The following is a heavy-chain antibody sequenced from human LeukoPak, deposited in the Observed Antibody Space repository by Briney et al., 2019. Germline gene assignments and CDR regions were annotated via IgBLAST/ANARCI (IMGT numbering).Heavy chain of an antibody. Sequence: PSETLSLTCAVYGGSFSGYYWSWIRQPPGKGLEWIGEINHSGSTNYNPSLKSRVTISVDTSKNQFSLKLSSVTAADTAVYYCARGFGGYYMPYYFDYWAREPWSPSPQ. V-gene: IGHV4-34*01. J-gene: IGHJ4*02. D-gene: IGHD3-3*01. CDR1: GGSFSGYY. CDR3: ARGFGGYYMPYYFDY. CDR2: INHSGST.